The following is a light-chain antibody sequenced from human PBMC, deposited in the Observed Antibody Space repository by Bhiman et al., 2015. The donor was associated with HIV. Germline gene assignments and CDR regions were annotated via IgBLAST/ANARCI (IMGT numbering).Light chain of an antibody. V-gene: IGLV1-44*01. CDR1: NSNIESHT. CDR3: AAWDDNLNGYYV. CDR2: KND. J-gene: IGLJ1*01. Sequence: QSVLAQPPSASGTPGQQVTISCSGSNSNIESHTVNWYQQLPGTAPKLLIYKNDQRPSGVPDRFSGSKSGTSASLAISGLQAEDQADYYCAAWDDNLNGYYVFGTGTTVSVL.